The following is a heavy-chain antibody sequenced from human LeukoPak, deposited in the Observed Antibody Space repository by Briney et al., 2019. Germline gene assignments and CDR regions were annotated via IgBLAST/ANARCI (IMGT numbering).Heavy chain of an antibody. CDR1: GFTFSSNG. J-gene: IGHJ3*02. D-gene: IGHD3-22*01. CDR2: IWYDGSNK. Sequence: GGSLRLSCAASGFTFSSNGMHWVRQAPGKGLEWVAIIWYDGSNKYYADSVKGRFTISRDNSKNTLYLQMNSLRAEDTAVYYCAKSDSSGYYDAFDIWGQGTMVTVSS. CDR3: AKSDSSGYYDAFDI. V-gene: IGHV3-30*02.